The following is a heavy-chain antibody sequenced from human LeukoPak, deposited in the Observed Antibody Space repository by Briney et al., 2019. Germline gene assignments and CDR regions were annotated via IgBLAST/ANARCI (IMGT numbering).Heavy chain of an antibody. CDR1: GFSFSDYN. Sequence: GGSLRLSCAASGFSFSDYNMNWVRQAPGKGLEWVAYISSSSSTTHYADSVTGRFSISRDNAKSSLYLQMNSLRVEDTAVYYCARAIGSSWGKVDYWGQGTLVTVSS. CDR2: ISSSSSTT. V-gene: IGHV3-48*01. CDR3: ARAIGSSWGKVDY. J-gene: IGHJ4*02. D-gene: IGHD6-13*01.